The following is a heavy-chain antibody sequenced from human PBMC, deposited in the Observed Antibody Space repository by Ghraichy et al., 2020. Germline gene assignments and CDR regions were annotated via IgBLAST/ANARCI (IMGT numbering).Heavy chain of an antibody. CDR1: GGSFSGYY. Sequence: SETLSLTCAVYGGSFSGYYWSWIRQPPGKGLEWIGEINHSGSTNYNPSLKSRVTISVDTSKNQFSLKLSSVTAADTAVYYCATSERRRPRITMVRGVIRAFDIWGQGTMVTVSS. CDR2: INHSGST. CDR3: ATSERRRPRITMVRGVIRAFDI. J-gene: IGHJ3*02. D-gene: IGHD3-10*01. V-gene: IGHV4-34*01.